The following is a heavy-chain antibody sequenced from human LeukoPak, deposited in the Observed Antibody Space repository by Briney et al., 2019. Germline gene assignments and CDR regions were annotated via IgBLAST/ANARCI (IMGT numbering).Heavy chain of an antibody. Sequence: GRSLRLSCAASGFTFSSYGMHWVRQAPGKGLEWVAVIWYDGSNKYYADSVKGRFTISRDNSKNTLYLQMNSLRAEDTAVYYCARSIAYSSSRSIDYYYYGMDVWGQGTTVTVSS. V-gene: IGHV3-33*01. CDR3: ARSIAYSSSRSIDYYYYGMDV. J-gene: IGHJ6*02. CDR2: IWYDGSNK. CDR1: GFTFSSYG. D-gene: IGHD6-13*01.